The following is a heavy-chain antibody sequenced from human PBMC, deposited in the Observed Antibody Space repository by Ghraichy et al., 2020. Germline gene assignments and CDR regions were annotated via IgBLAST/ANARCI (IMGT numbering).Heavy chain of an antibody. J-gene: IGHJ4*02. D-gene: IGHD5-18*01. CDR2: IYYSGST. CDR3: ARVRGYSYHFDY. CDR1: GGSISSYY. V-gene: IGHV4-59*01. Sequence: SETLSLTCTVSGGSISSYYWSWIRQPPGKGLEWIGYIYYSGSTNYNPSLKSRVTISVDTSKNQFSLKLSSVTAADTAVYYCARVRGYSYHFDYWGQGTLVTVSS.